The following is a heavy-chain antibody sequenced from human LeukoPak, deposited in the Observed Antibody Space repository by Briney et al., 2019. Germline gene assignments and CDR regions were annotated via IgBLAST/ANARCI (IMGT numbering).Heavy chain of an antibody. Sequence: SETLSLTCTVSGGSISSSSYYWGWIRQPPGKGLEWIGSIYYSRSTYYNASLKSQVSISIDTSKNQFSLRLTSVTAADTAVYYCARQTGSGLFILPGGQGTLVTVSS. D-gene: IGHD3/OR15-3a*01. CDR2: IYYSRST. J-gene: IGHJ4*02. V-gene: IGHV4-39*01. CDR3: ARQTGSGLFILP. CDR1: GGSISSSSYY.